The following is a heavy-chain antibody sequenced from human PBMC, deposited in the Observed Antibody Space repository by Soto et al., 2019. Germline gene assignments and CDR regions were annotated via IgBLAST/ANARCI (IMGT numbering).Heavy chain of an antibody. CDR2: INWNGGST. CDR1: GFTFDDYA. V-gene: IGHV3-20*04. D-gene: IGHD3-10*01. CDR3: ARELVRFGELLSIDY. J-gene: IGHJ4*02. Sequence: EVQLVESGGGVVRPGGSLRLSCAASGFTFDDYAMSWVRQAPGKGLEWVSGINWNGGSTGYADSVKVRFTITRDNAKNSLYLQMNSLRAEDTALYYCARELVRFGELLSIDYWGQGTLVTVSS.